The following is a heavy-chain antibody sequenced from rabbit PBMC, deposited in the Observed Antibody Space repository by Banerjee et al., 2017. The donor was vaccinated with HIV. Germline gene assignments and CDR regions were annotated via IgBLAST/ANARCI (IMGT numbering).Heavy chain of an antibody. V-gene: IGHV1S40*01. J-gene: IGHJ4*01. CDR1: GFSFSSIYW. CDR3: ARATYGYPSDSYWGL. Sequence: QSLEESGGDLVKPGASLTLTCTASGFSFSSIYWICWVRQAPGKGLEWIACIYISSGSTAYASWAKGRFTISKTSSTTVTLQMTSLTAADTATYFCARATYGYPSDSYWGLWGPGTLVTVS. D-gene: IGHD7-1*01. CDR2: IYISSGST.